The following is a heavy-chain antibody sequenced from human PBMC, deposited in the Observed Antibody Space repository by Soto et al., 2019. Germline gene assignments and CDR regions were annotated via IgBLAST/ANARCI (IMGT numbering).Heavy chain of an antibody. CDR1: GGSFSWCC. D-gene: IGHD6-13*01. CDR3: ARGRVAAAGSLSSFDY. V-gene: IGHV4-34*01. CDR2: INHSGST. Sequence: SEARCLSWGGYGGSFSWCCWSWSRQPPGKGLEWIGEINHSGSTNYTPSLKSRVTISVDTSKNQFSLKLSSVNAAETAVYYCARGRVAAAGSLSSFDYCGQGPLVTVSS. J-gene: IGHJ4*02.